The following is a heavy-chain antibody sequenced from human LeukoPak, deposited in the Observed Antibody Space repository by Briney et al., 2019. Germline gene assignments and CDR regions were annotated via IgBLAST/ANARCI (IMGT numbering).Heavy chain of an antibody. CDR1: GGSFSGYY. D-gene: IGHD6-13*01. J-gene: IGHJ4*02. CDR2: INHSGST. CDR3: ARGCPGGYSSSWYYYFDY. V-gene: IGHV4-34*01. Sequence: NASETLSLTCAVYGGSFSGYYWSWIRQPPGKGLEWIGEINHSGSTNYNPSLKSRVTISVDTSKNQFSLKLNSVTAAATAVSYCARGCPGGYSSSWYYYFDYWGQGTLVTVSS.